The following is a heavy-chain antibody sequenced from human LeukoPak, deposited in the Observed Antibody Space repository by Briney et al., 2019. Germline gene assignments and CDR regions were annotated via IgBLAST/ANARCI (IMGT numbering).Heavy chain of an antibody. J-gene: IGHJ4*02. D-gene: IGHD6-6*01. CDR1: GFSSSGHW. V-gene: IGHV3-74*01. CDR2: ISPTGSTT. CDR3: ARGPNSNWSGLDF. Sequence: GGSLRLSCTASGFSSSGHWMHWARQLPGKGLVWVSRISPTGSTTSYADSVKGRFTVSRDNAKNTLYLQVNNLRAEDTAVYYCARGPNSNWSGLDFWGQGTLLTVSS.